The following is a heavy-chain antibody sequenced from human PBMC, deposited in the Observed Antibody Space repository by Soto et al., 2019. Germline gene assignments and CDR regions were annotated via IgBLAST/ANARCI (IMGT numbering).Heavy chain of an antibody. V-gene: IGHV3-23*01. CDR2: ISGSGGST. J-gene: IGHJ2*01. D-gene: IGHD2-2*01. CDR1: GFTFSSYA. Sequence: GGSLRLSCAASGFTFSSYAMSWVRQAPGKGLEWVSAISGSGGSTYYADSVKGRFTISRDNSKNTLYLQMNSLRAEDTAVYYCAKPGDIYCSSTSCYPNGGYFDLWGRGTLVTVSS. CDR3: AKPGDIYCSSTSCYPNGGYFDL.